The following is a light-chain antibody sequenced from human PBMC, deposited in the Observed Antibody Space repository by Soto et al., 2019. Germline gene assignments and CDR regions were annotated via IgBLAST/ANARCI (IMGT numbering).Light chain of an antibody. CDR2: EGS. CDR1: SSDVGSYNL. J-gene: IGLJ2*01. CDR3: CSYAGSSTLA. V-gene: IGLV2-23*01. Sequence: QSALTPPASVSGSPGQSIPISCTGTSSDVGSYNLVSWYQQHPGKAPKLMIYEGSKRPSGVSNRFSGSKSGNTASLTISGLQAEDEADYYCCSYAGSSTLAFGGGTKLTVL.